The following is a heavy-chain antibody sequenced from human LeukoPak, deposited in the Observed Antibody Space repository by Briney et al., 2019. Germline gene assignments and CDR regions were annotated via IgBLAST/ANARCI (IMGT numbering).Heavy chain of an antibody. Sequence: PSETLSLTCAAYGGSFSGYYWSWIRQPPGKGLEWIGEINHSGSTNYNPSLKSRVTISVDTSKNQFSLKLSSVTAADTAVYYCAREGTVTTSYWGQGTLVTVSS. CDR3: AREGTVTTSY. J-gene: IGHJ4*02. D-gene: IGHD4-11*01. V-gene: IGHV4-34*01. CDR2: INHSGST. CDR1: GGSFSGYY.